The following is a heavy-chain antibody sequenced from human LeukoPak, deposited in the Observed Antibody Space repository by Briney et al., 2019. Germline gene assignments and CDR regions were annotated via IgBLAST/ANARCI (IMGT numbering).Heavy chain of an antibody. D-gene: IGHD6-19*01. CDR2: IYYSGST. J-gene: IGHJ4*02. V-gene: IGHV4-59*01. CDR3: ARGLKAVAGTLFDY. Sequence: PSETLSLTCTVSGGSISSYYWSSIRQPPGKGLEWLEYIYYSGSTNYNPSLKSRVTISVDTSKNQFSLKLSSVTAADTAVYYCARGLKAVAGTLFDYWGQGTLVTVSS. CDR1: GGSISSYY.